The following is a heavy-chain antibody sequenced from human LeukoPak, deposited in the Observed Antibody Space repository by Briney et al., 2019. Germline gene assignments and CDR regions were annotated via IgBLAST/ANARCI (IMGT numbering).Heavy chain of an antibody. D-gene: IGHD6-13*01. CDR3: AKYGAVWYSGSWYDWYFDL. CDR2: ISWNSGSI. V-gene: IGHV3-9*01. CDR1: GFTFDDYA. Sequence: PGGSLRLSCAASGFTFDDYAMHWVRQAPGKGLEWVSGISWNSGSIGYADSVKGRFTISRDNAKNSLYLQMNSLRAEDTALYYCAKYGAVWYSGSWYDWYFDLWGRGTLVTVSS. J-gene: IGHJ2*01.